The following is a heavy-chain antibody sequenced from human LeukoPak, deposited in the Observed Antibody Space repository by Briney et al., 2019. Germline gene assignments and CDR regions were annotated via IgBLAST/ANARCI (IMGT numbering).Heavy chain of an antibody. J-gene: IGHJ4*02. V-gene: IGHV1-2*06. CDR1: GYTFTGYS. CDR3: ARVYGCNPDFDY. D-gene: IGHD2-15*01. Sequence: GASVKVSCKASGYTFTGYSMHWVRQAPGQGLEWMGRINPNTGGTNYAQNFQGRVTMTRDTSISTAYMELTSLRSDDTAVYYCARVYGCNPDFDYWGQGTLVTVSS. CDR2: INPNTGGT.